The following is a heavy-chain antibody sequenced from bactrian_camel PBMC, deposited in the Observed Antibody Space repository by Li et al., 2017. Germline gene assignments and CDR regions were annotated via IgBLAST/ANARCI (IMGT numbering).Heavy chain of an antibody. D-gene: IGHD3*01. CDR3: ARSSGRYCLLKLRDFII. Sequence: QLVESGGGSVQAGGSLRLSCAVSGYTYRTYCMGWFRRVPGQAREGIASIYTGRGGRSTHYRGSVKGRFTITQENDKSALHLRMNSLKPEDTAMYYCARSSGRYCLLKLRDFIIWGQGTQVTVS. CDR2: IYTGRGGRST. J-gene: IGHJ4*01. CDR1: GYTYRTYC. V-gene: IGHV3S40*01.